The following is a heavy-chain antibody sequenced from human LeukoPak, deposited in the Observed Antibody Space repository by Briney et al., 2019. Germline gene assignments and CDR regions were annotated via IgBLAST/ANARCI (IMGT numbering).Heavy chain of an antibody. CDR2: INSDGRMT. Sequence: SGGSLRVSCAASGFSFSSHWMDWVRQAPGKGLVWVSGINSDGRMTRYAESVKGRFTISRDNAKNTLYLQMNTLRAEDTAVYYCARVGSTDSPHAFDIWGQGTTVTVSS. CDR1: GFSFSSHW. J-gene: IGHJ3*02. CDR3: ARVGSTDSPHAFDI. V-gene: IGHV3-74*01. D-gene: IGHD3-22*01.